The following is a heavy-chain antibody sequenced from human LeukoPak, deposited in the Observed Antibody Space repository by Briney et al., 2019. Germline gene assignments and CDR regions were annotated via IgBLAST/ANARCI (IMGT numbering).Heavy chain of an antibody. V-gene: IGHV4-59*08. CDR1: GGSISSYY. Sequence: SETLSLTCTVSGGSISSYYWSWIRQPPGKGLGWIGYIYYSGSTKYNPSLKSRVTISVDTSKNQFSLNLFSVTAADTAVYYCARYYYDGSGYYFDYWGQGTLVTVSS. D-gene: IGHD3-22*01. CDR3: ARYYYDGSGYYFDY. CDR2: IYYSGST. J-gene: IGHJ4*02.